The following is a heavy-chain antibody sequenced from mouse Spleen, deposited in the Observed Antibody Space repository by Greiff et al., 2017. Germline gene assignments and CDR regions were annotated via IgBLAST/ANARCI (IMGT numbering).Heavy chain of an antibody. D-gene: IGHD1-1*01. CDR3: TMGYYYGSQAY. CDR2: IDPENGDT. CDR1: GFNIKDDY. V-gene: IGHV14-4*01. J-gene: IGHJ3*01. Sequence: EVQLQQSGAELVRPGASVKLSCTASGFNIKDDYMHWVKQRPEQGLEWIGWIDPENGDTEYASKFQGKATITADTSSNTAYLQLSSLTSEDTSVYYFTMGYYYGSQAYWGQGTLVTVSA.